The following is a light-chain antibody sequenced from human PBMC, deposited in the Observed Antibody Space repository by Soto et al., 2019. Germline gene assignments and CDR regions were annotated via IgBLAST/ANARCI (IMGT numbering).Light chain of an antibody. CDR1: QSISNH. V-gene: IGKV1-39*01. CDR2: AAS. J-gene: IGKJ2*01. Sequence: DIQMTQSPSSLSASVGDRVTVTCRASQSISNHLNWYQQKPGKAPKLLIYAASSLQSGVPSRFSGSGSATDFTLTISSLQPEDFATYYCQQSYSSVMYTFGQGTKLEIK. CDR3: QQSYSSVMYT.